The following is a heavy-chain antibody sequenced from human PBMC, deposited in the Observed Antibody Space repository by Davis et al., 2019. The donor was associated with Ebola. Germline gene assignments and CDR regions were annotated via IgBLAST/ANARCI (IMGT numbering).Heavy chain of an antibody. CDR1: GYIFTTYA. V-gene: IGHV1-69*04. J-gene: IGHJ4*02. CDR2: IIPILGIA. D-gene: IGHD1-14*01. CDR3: TIGGTTGGFDY. Sequence: SVKVSCKASGYIFTTYAMHWVRQAPGQRLEWMGRIIPILGIANYAQKFQGRVTITADKSTSTAYMELSSLRYEDTAVYYCTIGGTTGGFDYWGQGTLVTVSS.